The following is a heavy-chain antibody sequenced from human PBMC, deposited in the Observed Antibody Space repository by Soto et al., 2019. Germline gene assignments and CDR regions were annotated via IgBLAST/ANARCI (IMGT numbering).Heavy chain of an antibody. CDR2: ISAYNGNT. V-gene: IGHV1-18*01. J-gene: IGHJ5*02. CDR3: ARASGSSYWFDP. CDR1: GYTFTSYG. D-gene: IGHD1-26*01. Sequence: ASVKVSCKASGYTFTSYGISWVRQAPGQGLEWMGWISAYNGNTNYAQKLQGRVTMTTDTSTSTVYMELRSLRSDDTAVYYCARASGSSYWFDPWGQGTLVTVLL.